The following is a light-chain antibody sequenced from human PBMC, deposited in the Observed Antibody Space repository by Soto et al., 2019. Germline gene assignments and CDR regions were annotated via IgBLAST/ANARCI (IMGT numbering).Light chain of an antibody. CDR1: QAIRKD. V-gene: IGKV1-17*01. CDR2: AAS. CDR3: LQVNTYPLT. Sequence: DIQMTQSPSSLSASVGDRVTITCRASQAIRKDLGWYQQKPGKAPKRLIYAASSLLSGVPSRFSGSGSGTEFTLTISSLQPEDFATYCCLQVNTYPLTFGGGTKVEIK. J-gene: IGKJ4*01.